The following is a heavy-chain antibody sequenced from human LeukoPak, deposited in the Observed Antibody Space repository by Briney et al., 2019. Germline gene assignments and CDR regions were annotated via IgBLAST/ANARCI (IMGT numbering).Heavy chain of an antibody. CDR3: AKDSLPPYDSSSWYRYYYYGMDV. D-gene: IGHD6-13*01. CDR2: ISWNSGSI. Sequence: GGSLRLSCAASGFTFDDYAMHWVRQAPGKGLEWVSGISWNSGSIGYADSVKGRFTISRDNAKNSLYLQMNSLRAEDTALYYCAKDSLPPYDSSSWYRYYYYGMDVWGQGTTVTVSS. CDR1: GFTFDDYA. J-gene: IGHJ6*02. V-gene: IGHV3-9*01.